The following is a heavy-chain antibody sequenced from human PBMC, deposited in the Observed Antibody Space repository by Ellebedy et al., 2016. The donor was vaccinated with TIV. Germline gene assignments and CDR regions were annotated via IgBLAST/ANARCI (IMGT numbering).Heavy chain of an antibody. CDR3: VKGAREGSIGGYFDY. CDR2: ISWNSVSR. J-gene: IGHJ4*02. Sequence: PGGSLRLSCVASGFTFRDYGMFWVRQAPGKGPEWVSGISWNSVSRGYADPVKGRFTISRDDARNSLYLQMSSLRVDDTAMYYCVKGAREGSIGGYFDYWGQGTLVTV. D-gene: IGHD1-26*01. CDR1: GFTFRDYG. V-gene: IGHV3-9*01.